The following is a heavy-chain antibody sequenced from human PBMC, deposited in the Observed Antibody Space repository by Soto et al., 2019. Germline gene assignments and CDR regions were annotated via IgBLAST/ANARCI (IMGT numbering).Heavy chain of an antibody. D-gene: IGHD3-3*01. CDR2: ISGSGGAT. J-gene: IGHJ4*02. Sequence: PVGSLRLSCEASGFTFSSYAMNWVRQAPGKGLEWISVISGSGGATYFADSVKGRFVISRDNSKNTLYLQMNSLRAEDTAIYYCAKATLRVVHPLVFDSWGQGSLVTVSS. V-gene: IGHV3-23*01. CDR3: AKATLRVVHPLVFDS. CDR1: GFTFSSYA.